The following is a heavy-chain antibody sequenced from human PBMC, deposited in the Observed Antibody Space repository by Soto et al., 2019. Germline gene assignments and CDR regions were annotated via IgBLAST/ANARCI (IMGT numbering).Heavy chain of an antibody. CDR2: ISSSSSTI. Sequence: PRGSLRLSCSASVFTFSSYSMNWVRQAPGKGLEWVSYISSSSSTIYYADSVKGRFTISRDNAKNSLYLQMNSLRDEDTAVYYCATQGVGGSYIYYYYGMDVWGQGTTVTVSS. CDR1: VFTFSSYS. V-gene: IGHV3-48*02. D-gene: IGHD3-16*01. J-gene: IGHJ6*02. CDR3: ATQGVGGSYIYYYYGMDV.